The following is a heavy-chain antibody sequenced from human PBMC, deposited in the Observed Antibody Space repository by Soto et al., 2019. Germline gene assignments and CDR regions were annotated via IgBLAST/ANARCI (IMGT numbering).Heavy chain of an antibody. CDR2: VTPVFGTT. J-gene: IGHJ3*01. CDR1: EGTSSSHV. D-gene: IGHD6-13*01. CDR3: ARGQQELVADDDGFDV. V-gene: IGHV1-69*01. Sequence: QVILVQSGAEVKQPGSSVKVSCRASEGTSSSHVINWVRQAPGQGLEWMGGVTPVFGTTNIAQKFQGRVTIRADESTNTADMELSRLRSDDTAMDDWARGQQELVADDDGFDVWGQGTLVTVSS.